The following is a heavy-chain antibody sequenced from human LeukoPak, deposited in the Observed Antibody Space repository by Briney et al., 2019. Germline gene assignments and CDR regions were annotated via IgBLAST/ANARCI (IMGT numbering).Heavy chain of an antibody. J-gene: IGHJ4*02. V-gene: IGHV3-48*03. Sequence: QPGGSLRLSCAASGFIFSSYEMNWVRQAPGKGLEWVAYISTSGRTIYYADSVKGRFTISRDNAKNSLYLQMNSLRVEDTAVYYCARDRGSGSYSWDNGYYFDYWGQGILVTVSS. CDR3: ARDRGSGSYSWDNGYYFDY. D-gene: IGHD1-26*01. CDR2: ISTSGRTI. CDR1: GFIFSSYE.